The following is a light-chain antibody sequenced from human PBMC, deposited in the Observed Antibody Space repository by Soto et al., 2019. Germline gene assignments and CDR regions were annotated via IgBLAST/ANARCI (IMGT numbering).Light chain of an antibody. V-gene: IGKV3-11*01. J-gene: IGKJ2*01. CDR3: QQRSNWLPYT. CDR2: DAS. CDR1: QSVSSY. Sequence: EIVLTQSPATLSLSPGERATLSCRVSQSVSSYLAWYQQKPGQAPRLLIYDASNRATGIPARFSGSGSGTDFTLTISSLEPEDFAVYYCQQRSNWLPYTFGQGTKLEIK.